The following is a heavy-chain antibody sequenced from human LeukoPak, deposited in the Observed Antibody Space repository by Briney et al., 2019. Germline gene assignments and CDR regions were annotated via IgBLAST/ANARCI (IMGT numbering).Heavy chain of an antibody. V-gene: IGHV3-74*01. CDR3: TRGLPNFSFFDY. CDR2: TNGDASTT. D-gene: IGHD4/OR15-4a*01. Sequence: PGGSLRLYCAASGFTFSNYWMHWVRQAPGKGLVWVSRTNGDASTTLYADSVQGRFSVSRDNAKNTLYLQMSSLRAEDTAVYYCTRGLPNFSFFDYWGQGILVTVSS. J-gene: IGHJ4*02. CDR1: GFTFSNYW.